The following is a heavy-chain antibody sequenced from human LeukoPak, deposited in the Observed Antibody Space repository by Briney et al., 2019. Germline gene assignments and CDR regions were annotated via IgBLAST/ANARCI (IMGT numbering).Heavy chain of an antibody. V-gene: IGHV3-23*01. CDR3: AKDPMVRGVIPHAFDI. J-gene: IGHJ3*02. CDR1: GFTFSSYA. CDR2: IRPNSERT. D-gene: IGHD3-10*01. Sequence: PGGSLRLSCAASGFTFSSYAISWVRQAPGKGLEWVSAIRPNSERTYYADSVKGRFTISRDNSKNTLYLQMNSLRAEDTAVYYCAKDPMVRGVIPHAFDIWGQGTMVTVSS.